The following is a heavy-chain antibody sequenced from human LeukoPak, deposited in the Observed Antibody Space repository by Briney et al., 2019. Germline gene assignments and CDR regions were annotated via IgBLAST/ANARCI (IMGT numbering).Heavy chain of an antibody. CDR1: RGTLSRYA. J-gene: IGHJ4*02. V-gene: IGHV1-69*05. Sequence: SVKVSCKASRGTLSRYAISWVGQAPGQGLEWMGRIIPIFGTAHYVQKFQGRVTTTTDESTSAAYMELSSLRSEDAAVYYCANERSIAAAGSDYWGQRTLVTVSS. CDR3: ANERSIAAAGSDY. D-gene: IGHD6-13*01. CDR2: IIPIFGTA.